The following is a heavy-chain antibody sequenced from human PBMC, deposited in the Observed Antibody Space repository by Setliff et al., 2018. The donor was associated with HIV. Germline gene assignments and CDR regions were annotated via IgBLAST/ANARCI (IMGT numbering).Heavy chain of an antibody. CDR1: GYICTDYW. V-gene: IGHV5-51*01. CDR2: IYPGDSDT. D-gene: IGHD2-21*01. CDR3: ARAPRSPLRWRDNLLSSSSFFMDV. Sequence: GEYLKISCEASGYICTDYWIGWVRHMTGKGLEWMGIIYPGDSDTRYSPSFQGQVTFSADKYISAVYLQWDSLKASDSAIYYCARAPRSPLRWRDNLLSSSSFFMDVWGKGTTVTVS. J-gene: IGHJ6*03.